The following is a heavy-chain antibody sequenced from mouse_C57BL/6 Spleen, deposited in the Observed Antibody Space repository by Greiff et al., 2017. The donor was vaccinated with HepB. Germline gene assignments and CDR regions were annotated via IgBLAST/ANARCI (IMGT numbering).Heavy chain of an antibody. CDR3: ARSLYDSNPLDY. D-gene: IGHD2-5*01. V-gene: IGHV1-26*01. J-gene: IGHJ4*01. CDR2: INPNNGGT. Sequence: EVQLQQSGPELVKPGASVKISCKASGYTFTDYYMNWVKQSHGKSLEWIGDINPNNGGTSYNQKFKGKATLTVDKSSSTAYMELRSLTSEDSAVYYCARSLYDSNPLDYWGQGTSVTVSS. CDR1: GYTFTDYY.